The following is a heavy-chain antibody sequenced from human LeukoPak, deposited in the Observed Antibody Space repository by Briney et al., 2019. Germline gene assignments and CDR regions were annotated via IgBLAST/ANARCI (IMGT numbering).Heavy chain of an antibody. Sequence: KFQGRVTITRDTSASTAYMELSSLRSEDTAVYYCARDHRRSGTTDLNWFDPWGQGTLVTVSS. CDR3: ARDHRRSGTTDLNWFDP. V-gene: IGHV1-3*01. D-gene: IGHD1-26*01. J-gene: IGHJ5*02.